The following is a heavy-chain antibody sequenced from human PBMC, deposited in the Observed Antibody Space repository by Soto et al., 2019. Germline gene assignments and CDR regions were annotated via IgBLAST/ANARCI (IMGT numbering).Heavy chain of an antibody. CDR3: ASLKDTAMAN. CDR2: ISYDGSNK. D-gene: IGHD5-18*01. J-gene: IGHJ4*02. Sequence: QVQLVESGGGVVQPGRSLRLSCAASGFTFSSYAMHWVRQAPGKGLEWVAVISYDGSNKYYADSVKGRFTISRDNSKNTLYLQMNSLRAEDTAVYYCASLKDTAMANWSQGTLVTVSS. V-gene: IGHV3-30-3*01. CDR1: GFTFSSYA.